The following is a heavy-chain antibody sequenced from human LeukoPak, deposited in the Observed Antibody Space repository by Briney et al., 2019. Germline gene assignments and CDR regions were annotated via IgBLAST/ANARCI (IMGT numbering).Heavy chain of an antibody. CDR3: ARFITPYDFWSGYYFDY. J-gene: IGHJ4*02. CDR1: GVSISSGGYY. Sequence: PSQTLSLTCTVSGVSISSGGYYWSWIRQHPGKGLEWIGYIYYSGSTYYNPSLKSRVTISVDTSKNQFSLKLSSVTAADTAVYYCARFITPYDFWSGYYFDYWGQGTLVTVSS. V-gene: IGHV4-31*03. D-gene: IGHD3-3*01. CDR2: IYYSGST.